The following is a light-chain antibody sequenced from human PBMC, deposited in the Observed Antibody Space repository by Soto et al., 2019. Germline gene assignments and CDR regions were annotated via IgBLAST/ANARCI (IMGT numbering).Light chain of an antibody. CDR1: QSISSW. CDR2: DAS. Sequence: DIQMTQSPSTLSASVGDRVTITCRASQSISSWLAWYQQKPGKAPKLLIYDASSLESGVPSRFSGSGSGTEFTLTISSLQPDDFATYYCQQYNSYPWTFXQGTRWIS. V-gene: IGKV1-5*01. CDR3: QQYNSYPWT. J-gene: IGKJ1*01.